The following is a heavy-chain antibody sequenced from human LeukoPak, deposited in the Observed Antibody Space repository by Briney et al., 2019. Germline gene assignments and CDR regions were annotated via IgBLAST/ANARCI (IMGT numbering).Heavy chain of an antibody. CDR2: IYISGST. J-gene: IGHJ4*02. V-gene: IGHV4-61*02. CDR3: ARESIHSTNY. D-gene: IGHD6-13*01. Sequence: SQTLSLTCTVSGGSISSGSYYWNWIRQPAGKGLEWIGRIYISGSTNYNPSLKSRITISVDTSKYQFSLKLSSVTAADTAVYYCARESIHSTNYWGQGTLVTVSS. CDR1: GGSISSGSYY.